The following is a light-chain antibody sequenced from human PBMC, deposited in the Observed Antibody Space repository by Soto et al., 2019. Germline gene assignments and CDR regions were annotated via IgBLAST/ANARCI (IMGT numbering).Light chain of an antibody. V-gene: IGKV3-11*01. Sequence: EIVLTQSPASLSLSPGEGVTLSCRASQSVSRSLAWYQQKPGQSPRLLIYETSIRATGIPARFSGSGSGTDFSLTISRLEPEDFAVYYCQQRNSWPLTFGGGTKVEIK. CDR1: QSVSRS. CDR2: ETS. CDR3: QQRNSWPLT. J-gene: IGKJ4*01.